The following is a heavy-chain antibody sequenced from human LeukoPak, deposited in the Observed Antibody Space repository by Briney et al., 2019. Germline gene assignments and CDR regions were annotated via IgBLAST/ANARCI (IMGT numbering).Heavy chain of an antibody. CDR3: ARHRSDTDGKKGVNWFDP. Sequence: PSETLSLTCSVSGGSIKNYYWSWIRQPPGKGLEWLGNIYFGGTTDYNSSLKSRLTISVDTFKNQLSLNLQSVTAADTATYYCARHRSDTDGKKGVNWFDPWGQGTLVTVSS. CDR2: IYFGGTT. V-gene: IGHV4-59*01. CDR1: GGSIKNYY. J-gene: IGHJ5*02. D-gene: IGHD4-23*01.